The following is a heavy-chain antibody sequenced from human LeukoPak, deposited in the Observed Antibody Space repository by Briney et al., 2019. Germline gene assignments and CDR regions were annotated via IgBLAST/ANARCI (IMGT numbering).Heavy chain of an antibody. Sequence: ASVKVSCKASGYTFTSYAITWVRQAPGQGLEWMGWISPYNGNTNYAQKLQGRVTMTTDTSTSTAYMELRSLRSDDTAVYYCARVSCSGGSCYCDYWGQGTLVTVSS. CDR2: ISPYNGNT. J-gene: IGHJ4*02. CDR3: ARVSCSGGSCYCDY. CDR1: GYTFTSYA. V-gene: IGHV1-18*01. D-gene: IGHD2-15*01.